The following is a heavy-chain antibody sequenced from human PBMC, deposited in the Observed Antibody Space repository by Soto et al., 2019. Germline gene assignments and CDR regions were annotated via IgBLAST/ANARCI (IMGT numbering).Heavy chain of an antibody. D-gene: IGHD3-22*01. CDR2: IYYSGST. Sequence: PPETLSLTCAVYGGSVSSGSYYWSWIRQPPGKGLEWIGYIYYSGSTNYNPSLKSRVTISVDTSKNQFSLKLSSVTAADTAVYYCARVSRAYYYDSSDSWWFDPWGQGTLVTVSS. CDR3: ARVSRAYYYDSSDSWWFDP. CDR1: GGSVSSGSYY. V-gene: IGHV4-61*01. J-gene: IGHJ5*02.